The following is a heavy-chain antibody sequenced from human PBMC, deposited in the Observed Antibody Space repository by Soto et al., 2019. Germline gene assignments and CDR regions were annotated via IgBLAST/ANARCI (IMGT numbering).Heavy chain of an antibody. D-gene: IGHD1-1*01. CDR3: ARDKKETTGTTFHYYGMDI. Sequence: EVLLVESGGGLVKPGGSLRLSCAASGFTFSDYTINWVRQAPGKGLEWVSSISRSTTYIYYADSVKGRFTISRDNAQNSVLLQMNRLRVEDTAVYYCARDKKETTGTTFHYYGMDIWGQGTTVTVSS. V-gene: IGHV3-21*01. CDR1: GFTFSDYT. CDR2: ISRSTTYI. J-gene: IGHJ6*02.